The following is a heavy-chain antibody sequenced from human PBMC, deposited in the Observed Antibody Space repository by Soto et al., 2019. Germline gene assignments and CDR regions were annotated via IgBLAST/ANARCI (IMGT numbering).Heavy chain of an antibody. Sequence: SETLSLTCTVSGGSITRGGYYWSWIRQHPGKGLEWIGYIYNSGTTYYNPSLKSRVTISVDTSKNQFSLKLSSVTAADTAVYYCAKGGSGSYSNALDIWGQGTMVTVSS. CDR1: GGSITRGGYY. D-gene: IGHD3-10*01. V-gene: IGHV4-31*03. CDR2: IYNSGTT. CDR3: AKGGSGSYSNALDI. J-gene: IGHJ3*02.